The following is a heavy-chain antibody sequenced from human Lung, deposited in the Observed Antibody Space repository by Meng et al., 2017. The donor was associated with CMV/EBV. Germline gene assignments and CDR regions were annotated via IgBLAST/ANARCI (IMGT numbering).Heavy chain of an antibody. CDR1: GGSVSSGSFY. Sequence: SXTLSLXCTASGGSVSSGSFYWSWIRQPPAKGLEWIGYIYYSGSTKYNPSLKSRVTISVDMLKNQFSLKLSSVTAADTAVYYCARDSYSSSYPYSYYLGRDVWXQGTXVTVSS. J-gene: IGHJ6*02. CDR3: ARDSYSSSYPYSYYLGRDV. D-gene: IGHD6-6*01. CDR2: IYYSGST. V-gene: IGHV4-61*01.